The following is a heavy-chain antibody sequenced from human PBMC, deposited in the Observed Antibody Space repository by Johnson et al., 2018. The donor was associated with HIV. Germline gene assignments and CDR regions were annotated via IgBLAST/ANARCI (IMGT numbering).Heavy chain of an antibody. Sequence: VQLVESGGGLVQPGGSLRLSCAASGFTFSSYAMSWVRQAPGKGLEWVSAIYSGGSTYYADSVKGRFTISRDNSKNTLYLQMNSLRAEDTAVYYCARGYSGYDDAFDIWGQGTMVTVSS. J-gene: IGHJ3*02. D-gene: IGHD5-12*01. CDR1: GFTFSSYA. CDR3: ARGYSGYDDAFDI. CDR2: IYSGGST. V-gene: IGHV3-66*01.